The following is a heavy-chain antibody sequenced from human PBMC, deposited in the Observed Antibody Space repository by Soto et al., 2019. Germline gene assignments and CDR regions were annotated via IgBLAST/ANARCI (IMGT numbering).Heavy chain of an antibody. J-gene: IGHJ4*02. D-gene: IGHD3-22*01. V-gene: IGHV3-30-3*01. CDR3: ARRYYYDSSGYSNY. Sequence: GSLRLSCAASGFTFSSYATHWVRQAPGKGLEWVAVISYDGSNKYYADSVKGRFTISRDNSKNTLYLQMNSLRAEDTAVYYCARRYYYDSSGYSNYWGQGTLVTVSS. CDR1: GFTFSSYA. CDR2: ISYDGSNK.